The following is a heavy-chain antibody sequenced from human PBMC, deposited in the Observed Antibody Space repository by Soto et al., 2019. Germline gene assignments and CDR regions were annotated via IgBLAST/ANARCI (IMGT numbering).Heavy chain of an antibody. CDR2: ISYSGTT. CDR3: AREDGNYGQP. D-gene: IGHD4-17*01. Sequence: QVQLQESGPGPVKPSQTLSLTCTVSGGSINSGGYYWNWIRQHPGKGLEWIGHISYSGTTYYNPSLKSRVTISLDTSKNQFSLRVSLVTAADTAVYYCAREDGNYGQPWGQGTLVTVSS. J-gene: IGHJ1*01. V-gene: IGHV4-31*03. CDR1: GGSINSGGYY.